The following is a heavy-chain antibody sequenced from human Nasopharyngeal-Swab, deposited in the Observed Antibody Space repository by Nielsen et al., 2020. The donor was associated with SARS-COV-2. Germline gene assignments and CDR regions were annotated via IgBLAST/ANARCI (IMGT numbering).Heavy chain of an antibody. CDR2: ISYDGSNK. CDR3: AAEATGTDAFDI. Sequence: GESLKISCAASGFTFSSYAMHWVRQAPGKGLEWVAVISYDGSNKYYADSVKGRFTISRDNSKNTLYLQMSSLRAEDTAVYYCAAEATGTDAFDIWGQGTMVTVSS. J-gene: IGHJ3*02. V-gene: IGHV3-30*04. CDR1: GFTFSSYA. D-gene: IGHD6-13*01.